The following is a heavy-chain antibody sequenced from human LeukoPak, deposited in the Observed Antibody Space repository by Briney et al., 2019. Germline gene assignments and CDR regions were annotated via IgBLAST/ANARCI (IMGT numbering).Heavy chain of an antibody. CDR2: IYYSGST. Sequence: PSETLSLTCTVSGGSISSSSYYWGWIRQPPGKGLEWIGTIYYSGSTYYNPSLKSRGTISVDTSKNQFSLKLSSVTAADTAVYYCARRTMVRGVITSYSFDYWGQGTLVTVSS. J-gene: IGHJ4*02. D-gene: IGHD3-10*01. V-gene: IGHV4-39*01. CDR1: GGSISSSSYY. CDR3: ARRTMVRGVITSYSFDY.